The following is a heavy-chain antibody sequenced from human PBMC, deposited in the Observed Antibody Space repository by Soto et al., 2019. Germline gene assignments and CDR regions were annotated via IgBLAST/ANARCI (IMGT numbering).Heavy chain of an antibody. CDR3: ARAGTTMVRGVISGWFDP. D-gene: IGHD3-10*01. CDR1: GSSISPYY. V-gene: IGHV4-59*01. Sequence: SETLSLTWTVSGSSISPYYWSWIRQPPGKGLEWIGYIYYKGSTNYNPSLKSRVTISVDTSKNQFSLKLSSVTAADTAVYYCARAGTTMVRGVISGWFDPWGQGTLVTVSS. CDR2: IYYKGST. J-gene: IGHJ5*02.